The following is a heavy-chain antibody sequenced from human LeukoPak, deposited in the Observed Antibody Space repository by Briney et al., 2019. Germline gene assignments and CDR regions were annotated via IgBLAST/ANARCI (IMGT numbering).Heavy chain of an antibody. V-gene: IGHV4-38-2*01. CDR3: ARPRYRYVVHAFDI. CDR1: GYSISSGYY. Sequence: PSETLSLTCAVSGYSISSGYYWGWIRQPPGKGLEWIGSMYHSGSTYFNPSLKSRVTISVDTSKNQFSLKLSSVTAADTAVYYCARPRYRYVVHAFDIWGQGTMVTVS. J-gene: IGHJ3*02. CDR2: MYHSGST. D-gene: IGHD5-18*01.